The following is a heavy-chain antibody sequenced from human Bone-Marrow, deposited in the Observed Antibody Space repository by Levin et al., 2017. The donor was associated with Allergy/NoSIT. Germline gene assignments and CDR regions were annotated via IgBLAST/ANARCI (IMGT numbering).Heavy chain of an antibody. CDR1: GFTFSSYS. V-gene: IGHV3-48*02. J-gene: IGHJ5*02. CDR3: ARTGVVAARVNWFDP. D-gene: IGHD2-15*01. Sequence: ASVKVSCAASGFTFSSYSMNWVRQAPGKGLEWVSYISSRGSTIYYADSVKGRFTISRDNAKNSLYLQMNSLRDEDTALYYCARTGVVAARVNWFDPWGQGTLVTVSS. CDR2: ISSRGSTI.